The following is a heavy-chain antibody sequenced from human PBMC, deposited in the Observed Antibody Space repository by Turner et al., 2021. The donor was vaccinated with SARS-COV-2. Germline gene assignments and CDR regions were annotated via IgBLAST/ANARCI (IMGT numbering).Heavy chain of an antibody. CDR2: INYRGST. Sequence: QLQLQESGPGLVKPSETLSLTCTVSGGSISSSGYYWGWIRQPPGKGLEWIGSINYRGSTNYNPSLKSRLTMSVDTSKNQFSLTLSSVTAADTAIYYCARESRFNWLDSWGQGTLVTVSS. D-gene: IGHD3-3*01. J-gene: IGHJ5*01. CDR3: ARESRFNWLDS. CDR1: GGSISSSGYY. V-gene: IGHV4-39*07.